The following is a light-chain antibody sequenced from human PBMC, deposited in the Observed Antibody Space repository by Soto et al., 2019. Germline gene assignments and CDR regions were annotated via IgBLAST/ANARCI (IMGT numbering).Light chain of an antibody. Sequence: EIVLTQSPGTLSLSPGERATLSCRASQGLTSNFLAWNQQKPGQAPSLLIYGASNRATGVPDRFSGGGSGTDFTLTISRLEPEDFAVYFCQQYVTAPRTFGQGTKVEIK. V-gene: IGKV3-20*01. CDR2: GAS. CDR3: QQYVTAPRT. J-gene: IGKJ1*01. CDR1: QGLTSNF.